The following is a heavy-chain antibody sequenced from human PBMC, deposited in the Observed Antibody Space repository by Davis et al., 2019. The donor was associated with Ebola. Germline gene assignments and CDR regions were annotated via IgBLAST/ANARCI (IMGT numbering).Heavy chain of an antibody. CDR1: GGTFSSYT. D-gene: IGHD4-17*01. J-gene: IGHJ6*02. V-gene: IGHV1-69*08. CDR2: IIPILGTA. CDR3: ARAPNTVTTSYYYYGMDV. Sequence: SVKVSCKASGGTFSSYTISWVRQAPGQGLEWMGRIIPILGTANYAQKFQGRVTITADKSTSTAYMELSSLRSEDTAVYYCARAPNTVTTSYYYYGMDVWGQGTTVTVSS.